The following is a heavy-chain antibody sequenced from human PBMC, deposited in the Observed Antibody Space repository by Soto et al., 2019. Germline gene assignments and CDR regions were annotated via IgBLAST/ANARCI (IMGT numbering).Heavy chain of an antibody. J-gene: IGHJ3*02. CDR1: GGSISTGGYY. CDR3: ATVRWELQDAFDI. Sequence: QVQLQESGPGLVKPSQTLSLTCTVSGGSISTGGYYWSWIRQHPGRGLEWIGYIYHSGMTFSNPSLQRRVAISIDTSENQFALKRSSVTAADTAVYYCATVRWELQDAFDIWGHGTMVSVSS. V-gene: IGHV4-31*03. CDR2: IYHSGMT. D-gene: IGHD4-17*01.